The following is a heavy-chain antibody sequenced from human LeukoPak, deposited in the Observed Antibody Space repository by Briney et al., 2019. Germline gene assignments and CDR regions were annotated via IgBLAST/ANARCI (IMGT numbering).Heavy chain of an antibody. V-gene: IGHV6-1*01. D-gene: IGHD6-25*01. CDR2: TYYRSKWYN. CDR3: ARDLVGWRGSLEAAFDI. CDR1: GDSVSTNSAG. J-gene: IGHJ3*02. Sequence: SQTLSLTCAISGDSVSTNSAGWNWIRQSPSRGLEWLGRTYYRSKWYNDYAVSVKSRITINPDTSKNQFSLQLNSVTPEDTAVYYCARDLVGWRGSLEAAFDIWGQGTMVTVSS.